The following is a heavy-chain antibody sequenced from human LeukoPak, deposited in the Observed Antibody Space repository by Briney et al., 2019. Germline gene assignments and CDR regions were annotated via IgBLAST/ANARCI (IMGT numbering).Heavy chain of an antibody. V-gene: IGHV1-69*04. CDR3: ARVIHSIAAAGDGAFDI. Sequence: SVKVSCKASGSTFSSYAIMWVRQAPGQGLEWMGRIIPILGIANYAQKFQGRVTITADRSTSTAYMELRSLRSDDTAVYYCARVIHSIAAAGDGAFDIWGQGTMVTVSS. CDR2: IIPILGIA. D-gene: IGHD6-13*01. J-gene: IGHJ3*02. CDR1: GSTFSSYA.